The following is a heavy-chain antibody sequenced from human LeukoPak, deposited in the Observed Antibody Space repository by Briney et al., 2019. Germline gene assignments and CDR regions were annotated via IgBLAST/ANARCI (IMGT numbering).Heavy chain of an antibody. CDR2: ISGSGGST. Sequence: GGSLRLSCAASGFTFSSYAMSWVRQAPGKGLEWVSAISGSGGSTYYADSVKGRFTISRDNSKDTLYLQMNSLRAEDTAVYYCAKRNYGSGSSGAFDIWGQGTMVTVSS. J-gene: IGHJ3*02. V-gene: IGHV3-23*01. CDR1: GFTFSSYA. D-gene: IGHD3-10*01. CDR3: AKRNYGSGSSGAFDI.